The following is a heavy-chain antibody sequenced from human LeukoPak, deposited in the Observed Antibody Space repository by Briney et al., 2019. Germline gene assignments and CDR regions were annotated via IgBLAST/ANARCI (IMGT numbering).Heavy chain of an antibody. CDR2: ISYSGST. J-gene: IGHJ4*02. Sequence: KPSETLSLTCTVSGDSISSYYWSWIRQPPGKGLEWIGYISYSGSTKYNPSLKSRVTISVDTSKNQFSLKLSSVTAADTAVYYCARASDDSSGEAFDYWGQGTLVTVSS. CDR1: GDSISSYY. D-gene: IGHD3-22*01. CDR3: ARASDDSSGEAFDY. V-gene: IGHV4-59*01.